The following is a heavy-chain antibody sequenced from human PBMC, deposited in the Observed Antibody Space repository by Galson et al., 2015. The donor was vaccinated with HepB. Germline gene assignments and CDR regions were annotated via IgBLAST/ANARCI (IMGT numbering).Heavy chain of an antibody. CDR3: ARHDKSGICTSTSCYVRSAFDI. CDR1: GYIFINYW. J-gene: IGHJ3*02. CDR2: IDPRDSYI. V-gene: IGHV5-10-1*01. Sequence: QSGAEVKKPGESLRISCTGSGYIFINYWITWVRQMPGKGLEWMGRIDPRDSYINYSPSFQGHVTISSDKSITTAYLQLNVLQASDTAIYYCARHDKSGICTSTSCYVRSAFDIWGRGTMVTVSS. D-gene: IGHD2-2*01.